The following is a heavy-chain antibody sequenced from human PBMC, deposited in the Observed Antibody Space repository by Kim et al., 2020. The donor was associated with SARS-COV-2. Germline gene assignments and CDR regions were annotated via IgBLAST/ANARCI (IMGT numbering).Heavy chain of an antibody. CDR2: ISGSGGST. J-gene: IGHJ4*02. CDR1: GFTFSSYA. D-gene: IGHD3-22*01. Sequence: GGSLRLSCAASGFTFSSYAMSWVRQAPGKGLEWVSAISGSGGSTYYADSVKGRFTISRDNSKNTLYLQMNSLRAEDTAVYYCAKDGVAYYYDSSGYYRGFDYWGQGTLVTVSS. V-gene: IGHV3-23*01. CDR3: AKDGVAYYYDSSGYYRGFDY.